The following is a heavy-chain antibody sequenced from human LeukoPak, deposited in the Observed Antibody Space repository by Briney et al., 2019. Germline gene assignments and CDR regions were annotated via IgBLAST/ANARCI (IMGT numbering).Heavy chain of an antibody. CDR1: GFTFSTYS. CDR2: ISTSSSYV. V-gene: IGHV3-21*01. J-gene: IGHJ6*03. CDR3: ARVANWNYGYYYYYMDV. D-gene: IGHD1-7*01. Sequence: PGGSLRLSCAASGFTFSTYSMNWVRQAPGKGLEWVSFISTSSSYVYSADSVKGRFSISRDNAKNSLYLQINSLRAEDTAVYYCARVANWNYGYYYYYMDVWGKGTTVPVSS.